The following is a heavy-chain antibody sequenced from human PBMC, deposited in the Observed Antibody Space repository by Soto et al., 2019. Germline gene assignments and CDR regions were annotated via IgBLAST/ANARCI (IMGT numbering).Heavy chain of an antibody. CDR1: GGTFSSYA. CDR3: ASPAFSGYDSWWFDP. V-gene: IGHV1-69*13. J-gene: IGHJ5*02. CDR2: IIPIFGTA. Sequence: ASVKVSCKASGGTFSSYAISWVRQAPGQGLEWMGGIIPIFGTANYAQKFQGRVTITADESTSTAYMELSSLRSEDTAVYYCASPAFSGYDSWWFDPWGQGTLVTAPQ. D-gene: IGHD5-12*01.